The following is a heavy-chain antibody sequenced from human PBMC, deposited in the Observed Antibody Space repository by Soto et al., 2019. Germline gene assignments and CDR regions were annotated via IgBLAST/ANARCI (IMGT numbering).Heavy chain of an antibody. Sequence: GESLKISCKGSGYSFTSYWIGWVRQMPGKGLEWMGIIYPGDSDTRYSPSFQGQVTISADKSISTAYLQWSSLKASDTAMYYCARQSGADTDMVHNFDYWGQGTLVTVSS. V-gene: IGHV5-51*01. CDR3: ARQSGADTDMVHNFDY. CDR2: IYPGDSDT. D-gene: IGHD5-18*01. CDR1: GYSFTSYW. J-gene: IGHJ4*02.